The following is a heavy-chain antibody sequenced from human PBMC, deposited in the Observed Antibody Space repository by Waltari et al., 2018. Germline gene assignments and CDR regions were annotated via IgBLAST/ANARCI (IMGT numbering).Heavy chain of an antibody. Sequence: QVQLVQSGAEVKKPGASVKVSCKASGYTFTSYYMHWVRQAPGQGLEWMGIINPSGGSTSDVKKFQGRVTMTSDTSTSTVYMELSSLRSEDTAVYYCARVAGGRARAYQDWGQGTLVTVSS. CDR2: INPSGGST. CDR3: ARVAGGRARAYQD. V-gene: IGHV1-46*03. CDR1: GYTFTSYY. J-gene: IGHJ4*02. D-gene: IGHD2-2*01.